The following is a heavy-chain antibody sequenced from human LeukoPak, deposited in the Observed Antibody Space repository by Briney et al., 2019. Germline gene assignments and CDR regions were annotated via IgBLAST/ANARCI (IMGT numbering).Heavy chain of an antibody. Sequence: GGSLRLSCAASGFTFSSYAMSWVRQAPGTGLEWVSGISGSGYTTNYADSVRGRFTISRDNSKNTLYLQMDSLRAEDTAVYYCAKDQGVIIVVVIDYWGQGTLVTVSS. CDR3: AKDQGVIIVVVIDY. D-gene: IGHD3-22*01. CDR2: ISGSGYTT. CDR1: GFTFSSYA. J-gene: IGHJ4*02. V-gene: IGHV3-23*01.